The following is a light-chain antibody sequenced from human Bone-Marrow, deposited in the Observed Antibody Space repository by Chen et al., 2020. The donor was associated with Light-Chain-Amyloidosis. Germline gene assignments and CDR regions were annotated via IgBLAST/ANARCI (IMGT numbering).Light chain of an antibody. V-gene: IGLV1-51*01. CDR3: QVWDRSSDRPV. Sequence: QSVLTQPPSVSAAPGQKVTISCSGSNSNIGSNYVSWYQQLPGAAPERLIYDKNKRPPEILDRFSGSNSGNTATLTISRVEAGDEADYYCQVWDRSSDRPVFGGGTKLTVL. J-gene: IGLJ3*02. CDR1: NSNIGSNY. CDR2: DKN.